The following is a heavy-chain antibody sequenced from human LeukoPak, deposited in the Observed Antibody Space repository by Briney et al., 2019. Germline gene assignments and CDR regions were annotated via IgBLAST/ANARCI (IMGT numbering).Heavy chain of an antibody. CDR2: IWYDGSNK. Sequence: GGSLRLSCAASGFTFSSYGMHWVRQAPGKGLEWVAVIWYDGSNKYYADSVKGRFTLSRDNTKNTLYLQMNSLRAEDTAVYYCARDFTRGPIDYWGQGTLVTVSS. CDR3: ARDFTRGPIDY. J-gene: IGHJ4*02. V-gene: IGHV3-33*01. D-gene: IGHD3/OR15-3a*01. CDR1: GFTFSSYG.